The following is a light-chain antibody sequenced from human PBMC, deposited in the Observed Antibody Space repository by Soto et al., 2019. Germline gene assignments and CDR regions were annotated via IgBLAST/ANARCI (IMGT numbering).Light chain of an antibody. Sequence: QSALTQPPSASGSPGQSVTISCTGTSSDVGGYNYVSWYQQHPGKAPKVMIYEVSKRPSGVPDRFSGSMSGNTASLTVSGLQAEDEADYYCSSFAGSNEMVFGGGTKLTVL. CDR2: EVS. J-gene: IGLJ2*01. CDR1: SSDVGGYNY. V-gene: IGLV2-8*01. CDR3: SSFAGSNEMV.